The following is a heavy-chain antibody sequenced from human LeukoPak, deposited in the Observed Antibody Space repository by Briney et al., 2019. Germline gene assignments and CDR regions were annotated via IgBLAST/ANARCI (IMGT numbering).Heavy chain of an antibody. D-gene: IGHD1-26*01. Sequence: GESLRLSCAASGSSLTTHEMNWVRQAPGKGLEWVSYIISSGDSIYYADSVKGRFTISRDNAKNSLSLQMNSLRAEDTAIYYCARDRRVGATWSVGAFDIWGQGTTVTVSS. CDR2: IISSGDSI. V-gene: IGHV3-48*03. J-gene: IGHJ3*02. CDR3: ARDRRVGATWSVGAFDI. CDR1: GSSLTTHE.